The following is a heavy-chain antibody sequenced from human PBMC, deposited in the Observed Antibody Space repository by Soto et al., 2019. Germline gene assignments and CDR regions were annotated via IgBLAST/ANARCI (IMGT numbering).Heavy chain of an antibody. CDR1: GGSISRGDFS. V-gene: IGHV4-30-2*01. CDR3: ARGKTNYFFDL. J-gene: IGHJ4*02. CDR2: IYRSGST. D-gene: IGHD3-10*01. Sequence: QLQLQESGSGLVKPSQTLSLTCVVSGGSISRGDFSWTWIWQPPGKGLEWVGYIYRSGSTYYNPSLKSPVSISLDKSKNQFSLNLTSVTAADTAVYYCARGKTNYFFDLWGQGHLVTVSS.